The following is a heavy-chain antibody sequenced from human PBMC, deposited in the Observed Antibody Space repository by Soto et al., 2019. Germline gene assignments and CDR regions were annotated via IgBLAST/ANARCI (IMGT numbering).Heavy chain of an antibody. CDR2: ISSSSSYI. Sequence: EVQLVESGGGLVKPGGSLRLSCAASGFTFSSYSMNWVRQAPGKGLEWVSSISSSSSYIYYADSVQGRFTISRDNAKNSLYLQMNSLRAEDTAVYYCASQWLVRQIDYWGQGTLVTVSS. V-gene: IGHV3-21*01. J-gene: IGHJ4*02. CDR1: GFTFSSYS. D-gene: IGHD6-19*01. CDR3: ASQWLVRQIDY.